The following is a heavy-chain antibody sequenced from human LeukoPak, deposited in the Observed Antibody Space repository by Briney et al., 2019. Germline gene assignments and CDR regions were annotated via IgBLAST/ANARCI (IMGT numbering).Heavy chain of an antibody. CDR2: INTAADT. D-gene: IGHD6-19*01. Sequence: GGSLRLSCAASGFAFSNYDMLWVRQATGKGLEWVSAINTAADTYYPDSVKGRFTISRENAKSSLYLQMNSLRVGDTAVYYCVRAPPGTGWLIDHWGQGTLVAVSS. J-gene: IGHJ4*02. CDR3: VRAPPGTGWLIDH. CDR1: GFAFSNYD. V-gene: IGHV3-13*04.